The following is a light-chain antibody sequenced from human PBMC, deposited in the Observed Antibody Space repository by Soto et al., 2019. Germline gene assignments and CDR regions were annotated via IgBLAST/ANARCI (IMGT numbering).Light chain of an antibody. CDR2: GAS. V-gene: IGKV3-20*01. CDR1: QSVSSSY. CDR3: QQYDSSPLT. J-gene: IGKJ4*01. Sequence: EIVLTQSPGTLSLSPGERATLSCRAIQSVSSSYLAWYQQKPGQAPRLLIYGASSRATGIPDRFSGSGSETDFTLTISRLEPEDFAVYYCQQYDSSPLTFGGGTKVDIK.